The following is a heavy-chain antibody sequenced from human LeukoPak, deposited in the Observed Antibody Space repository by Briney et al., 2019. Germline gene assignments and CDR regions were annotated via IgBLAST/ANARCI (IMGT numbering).Heavy chain of an antibody. Sequence: GASVMVSCKVSGYTLTELSMHWVRQAPGKGLEWMGGFDPEDGERIYAQKFQGRVTMTEDTSTDTAYMKLSSLRSEDTAVYFCAVDRGIYSYGSYVDYWGQGTLVTVSS. CDR1: GYTLTELS. D-gene: IGHD3-10*01. V-gene: IGHV1-24*01. CDR2: FDPEDGER. J-gene: IGHJ4*02. CDR3: AVDRGIYSYGSYVDY.